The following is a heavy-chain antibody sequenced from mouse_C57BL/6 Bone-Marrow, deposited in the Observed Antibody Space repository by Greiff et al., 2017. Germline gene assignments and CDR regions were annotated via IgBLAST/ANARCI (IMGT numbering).Heavy chain of an antibody. J-gene: IGHJ4*01. V-gene: IGHV1-26*01. CDR3: AREGYYAMDY. CDR1: GYTFTDYY. Sequence: EVQLQPSGPELVKPGASVKISCKASGYTFTDYYMNWVKQSHGKSLEWIGDLNPNNGGTSYNQKSKGKDTLTVDKSSSTAYMELRSLTSEDSSVYDCAREGYYAMDYWGQGTSVTVSS. CDR2: LNPNNGGT.